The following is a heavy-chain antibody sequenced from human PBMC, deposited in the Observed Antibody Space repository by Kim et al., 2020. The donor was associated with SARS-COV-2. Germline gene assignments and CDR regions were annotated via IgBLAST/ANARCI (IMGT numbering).Heavy chain of an antibody. CDR1: GFTVSSSY. J-gene: IGHJ4*02. CDR3: AEGEGCVAFDY. CDR2: ICAGGNT. V-gene: IGHV3-66*01. D-gene: IGHD3-16*01. Sequence: GGSLRLSCAGSGFTVSSSYMRWVRQAPGKGLEWVSVICAGGNTSYAAYVKSGLTISSGDNKNTLYFQLNSLRNAETAAFYCAEGEGCVAFDYGGEG.